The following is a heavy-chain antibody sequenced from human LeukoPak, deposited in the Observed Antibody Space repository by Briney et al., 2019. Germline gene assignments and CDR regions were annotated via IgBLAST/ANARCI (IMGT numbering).Heavy chain of an antibody. Sequence: GGSLRLSCAAPGFTFSSYSMSWVRQAPGRGLEWVSSISSSSSYIYYADSVKGRFTISRDNAKNSLYLQMNSLRAEDTAVYYCAREMLAAVAAQSWGQGTLVTVSS. CDR2: ISSSSSYI. J-gene: IGHJ5*02. V-gene: IGHV3-21*01. D-gene: IGHD6-19*01. CDR3: AREMLAAVAAQS. CDR1: GFTFSSYS.